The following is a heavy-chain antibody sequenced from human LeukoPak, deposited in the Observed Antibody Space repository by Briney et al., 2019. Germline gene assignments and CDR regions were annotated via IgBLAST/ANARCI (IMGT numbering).Heavy chain of an antibody. CDR1: GYTFTGYY. J-gene: IGHJ4*02. V-gene: IGHV1-2*06. CDR3: ARDPHYYDSSGYSDY. D-gene: IGHD3-22*01. Sequence: ASVKVSCKASGYTFTGYYMHWVRQAPGQGLEWMGRINPNSGGTNYAQKFRGRVTMTRDTSISTAYMELSRLRSDDTAVYYCARDPHYYDSSGYSDYWGQGTLVTVSS. CDR2: INPNSGGT.